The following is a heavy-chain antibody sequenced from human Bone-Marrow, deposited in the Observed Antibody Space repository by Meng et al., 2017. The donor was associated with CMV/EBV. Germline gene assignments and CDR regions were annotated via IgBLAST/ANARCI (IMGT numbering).Heavy chain of an antibody. D-gene: IGHD2-15*01. Sequence: SETLSLTCTVSGGSVSSGSYYWSWIRQPPGKGLEWIGYIYYSGSTYYNPSLKSRVTISVDTSKNQFSLKLSSVTAADTAVYYCARDRGYCSGGSCYLMQWFDPWGQGTLVTVSS. V-gene: IGHV4-61*01. J-gene: IGHJ5*02. CDR2: IYYSGST. CDR3: ARDRGYCSGGSCYLMQWFDP. CDR1: GGSVSSGSYY.